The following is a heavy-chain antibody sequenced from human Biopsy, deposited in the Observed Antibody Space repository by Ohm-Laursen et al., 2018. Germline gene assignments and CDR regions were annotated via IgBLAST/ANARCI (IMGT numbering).Heavy chain of an antibody. CDR1: GGSISSDY. J-gene: IGHJ6*02. CDR3: ARATNSTGWPYYYFYGMDV. CDR2: IYYSGST. D-gene: IGHD2/OR15-2a*01. V-gene: IGHV4-59*01. Sequence: SETLSLTCAVSGGSISSDYWSWIPQTPGKGLEWIGYIYYSGSTNYNPSLKSRVTISVDTSKNQFSLRLNSVTAADTAVYYCARATNSTGWPYYYFYGMDVWGQETTVTVSS.